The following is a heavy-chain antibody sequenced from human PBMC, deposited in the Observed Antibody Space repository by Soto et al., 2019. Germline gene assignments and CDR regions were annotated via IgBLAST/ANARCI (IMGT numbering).Heavy chain of an antibody. D-gene: IGHD4-17*01. CDR1: GGSISSGDYY. V-gene: IGHV4-30-4*01. Sequence: SETLSLTCTVSGGSISSGDYYWSWIRQPPGKGLEWIGYIYYSGSTYYNPSLKSRVTISVDTSKNQFSLKLSSVTAADTAVYYCATWSDYGDYVGLNWFDPWGQGTLVTVSS. CDR3: ATWSDYGDYVGLNWFDP. CDR2: IYYSGST. J-gene: IGHJ5*02.